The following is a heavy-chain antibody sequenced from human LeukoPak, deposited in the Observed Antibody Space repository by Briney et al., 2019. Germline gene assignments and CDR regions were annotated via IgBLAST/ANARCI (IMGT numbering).Heavy chain of an antibody. CDR3: AKDIGVYGDYEGDAFDM. Sequence: GGSLRLSCTASGFTFGGYAMTWVRQAPGKGLEWVSGISWDSGSMGYADSVKGRFTISRDNAKNSLYLQMSSLRPEDTALYYCAKDIGVYGDYEGDAFDMWGQGTMVTVSS. V-gene: IGHV3-9*01. CDR1: GFTFGGYA. J-gene: IGHJ3*02. CDR2: ISWDSGSM. D-gene: IGHD4-17*01.